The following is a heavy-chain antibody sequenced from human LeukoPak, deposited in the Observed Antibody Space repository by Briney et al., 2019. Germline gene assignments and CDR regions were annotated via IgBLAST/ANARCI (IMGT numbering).Heavy chain of an antibody. CDR1: GDSVSSNSVA. CDR3: ARALETGLGTYLDY. J-gene: IGHJ4*02. CDR2: TFYRSKWSN. Sequence: SQTLSLTCAISGDSVSSNSVAWNWIRQSPSTGLEWLVCTFYRSKWSNDYAVSVKSRITINPDTSKNQFSLQLNSVTPEDTAVYYCARALETGLGTYLDYWVQGALVTVSS. V-gene: IGHV6-1*01. D-gene: IGHD7-27*01.